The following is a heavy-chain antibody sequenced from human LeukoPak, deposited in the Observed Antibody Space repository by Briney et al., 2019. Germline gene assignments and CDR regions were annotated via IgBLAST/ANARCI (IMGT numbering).Heavy chain of an antibody. CDR2: IIPIFGTA. Sequence: ASVKVSCKASGGTFSSYAISWVRQAPGQGLEWMGGIIPIFGTANYAQKFQGRVTITADESTSTAYMELSSLRSEDTAVYYRARGPLEWLNNYYYYGMDVWGQGTTVTVSS. CDR3: ARGPLEWLNNYYYYGMDV. J-gene: IGHJ6*02. CDR1: GGTFSSYA. D-gene: IGHD3-3*01. V-gene: IGHV1-69*13.